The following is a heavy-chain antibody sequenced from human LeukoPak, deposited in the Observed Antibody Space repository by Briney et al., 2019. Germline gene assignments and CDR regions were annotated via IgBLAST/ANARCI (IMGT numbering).Heavy chain of an antibody. J-gene: IGHJ3*02. Sequence: SETLSLTCTVSGGSISSSSYYWGWIRQPPGKGLEWIGSIYYSGSTYYNPSLKSRVTISVDTSKNQFSLKLNSVTAADTAVYYCARNKPLDPFDIWGQGTMVTVSS. CDR2: IYYSGST. D-gene: IGHD1/OR15-1a*01. CDR1: GGSISSSSYY. V-gene: IGHV4-39*07. CDR3: ARNKPLDPFDI.